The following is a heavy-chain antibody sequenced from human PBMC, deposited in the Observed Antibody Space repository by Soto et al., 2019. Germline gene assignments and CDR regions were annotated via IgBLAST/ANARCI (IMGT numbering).Heavy chain of an antibody. V-gene: IGHV3-23*01. J-gene: IGHJ3*02. Sequence: GGSLRLSCAASGFTFSSYAMSWVRQAPGKGLEWVSAISGSGGSTYYADSVKGRFTISRDNSKNTLYLQMNSLRAEDTAVYYCAKEVYSSGEKGGFDAFDIWGQGTMVTVSS. CDR3: AKEVYSSGEKGGFDAFDI. CDR1: GFTFSSYA. D-gene: IGHD6-19*01. CDR2: ISGSGGST.